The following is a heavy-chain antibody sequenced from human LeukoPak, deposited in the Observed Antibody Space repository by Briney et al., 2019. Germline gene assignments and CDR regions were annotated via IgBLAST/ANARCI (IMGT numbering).Heavy chain of an antibody. V-gene: IGHV4-59*08. CDR1: GGSISSYY. CDR3: ALGLTDVVVVAATRGAFDI. J-gene: IGHJ3*02. D-gene: IGHD2-15*01. CDR2: IHDSGST. Sequence: SETLSLTCTVSGGSISSYYWSWIRQPPGKGLEWIGYIHDSGSTNYNPSLKSRVTMSVDTSKNQLSLKLSSVTAADTAVYYCALGLTDVVVVAATRGAFDIWGQGTMVTVSS.